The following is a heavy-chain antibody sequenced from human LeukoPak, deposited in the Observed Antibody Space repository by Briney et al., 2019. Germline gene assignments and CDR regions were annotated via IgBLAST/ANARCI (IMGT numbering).Heavy chain of an antibody. Sequence: GGSLRLSCAASGFTFSSYAMHWVRQAPGKGLEWVAVISYDGSNKYYADSVKGRFTISRDNSKNTLYLQMNSLRAEDTAVYYCAREFIRRYGIVGANGRFDYWGQGTLVTVSS. D-gene: IGHD1-26*01. CDR1: GFTFSSYA. CDR3: AREFIRRYGIVGANGRFDY. CDR2: ISYDGSNK. J-gene: IGHJ4*02. V-gene: IGHV3-30-3*01.